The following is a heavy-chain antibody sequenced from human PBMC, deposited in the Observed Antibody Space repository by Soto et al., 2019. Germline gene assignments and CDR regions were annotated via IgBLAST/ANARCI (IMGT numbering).Heavy chain of an antibody. J-gene: IGHJ6*03. CDR3: ARVAAARRGFYYYYYMDV. CDR1: GFTFSSYG. D-gene: IGHD6-6*01. V-gene: IGHV3-33*01. Sequence: GESLKISCAASGFTFSSYGMHWVRQAPGKGLEWVAVIWYDGSNKYYADSVKGRFTISRDNSKNTLYLQMNSLRAEDTAVYYCARVAAARRGFYYYYYMDVWGKGTTVTVSS. CDR2: IWYDGSNK.